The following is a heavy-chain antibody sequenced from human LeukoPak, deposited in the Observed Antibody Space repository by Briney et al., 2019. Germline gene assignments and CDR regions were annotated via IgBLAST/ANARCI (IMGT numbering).Heavy chain of an antibody. D-gene: IGHD2/OR15-2a*01. CDR1: GYSFTSQW. CDR3: AGRLYASEAFDI. Sequence: GESLKISCKGSGYSFTSQWIGWVLQMPGKGLELMVIIYPADSDIKYSPSFHGQVTISADKSTSTAYLQWRSLKASDTAMYYCAGRLYASEAFDIWGQGTMVTVSS. V-gene: IGHV5-51*01. J-gene: IGHJ3*02. CDR2: IYPADSDI.